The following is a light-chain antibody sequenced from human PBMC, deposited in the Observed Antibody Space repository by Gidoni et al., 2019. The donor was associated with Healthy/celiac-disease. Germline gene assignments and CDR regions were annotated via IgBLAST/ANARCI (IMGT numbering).Light chain of an antibody. CDR2: AAS. CDR3: QQSYSTPT. Sequence: DIQMTQSPSSLSASVGDRVTITCRASQSISSYLNWYQQKPGKAPKLLIYAASSLQSGVPSRFSGSGSGTDFTLTISSLQPADFATYYCQQSYSTPTFXQXTKVEIK. CDR1: QSISSY. J-gene: IGKJ1*01. V-gene: IGKV1-39*01.